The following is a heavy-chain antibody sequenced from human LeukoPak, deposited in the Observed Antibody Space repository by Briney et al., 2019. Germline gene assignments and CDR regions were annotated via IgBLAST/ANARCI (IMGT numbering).Heavy chain of an antibody. CDR2: IRYDGNNK. Sequence: GGSLRLSCAASGFTFTNYGMHWVRQAPGKGLEWVAFIRYDGNNKYYADSVKGRFTISRDNSKNTLYLQMNSLRAEDTAVYYCAKVKAVTDYYFDYWGQGTLVTVSS. CDR1: GFTFTNYG. V-gene: IGHV3-30*02. D-gene: IGHD2-21*02. J-gene: IGHJ4*02. CDR3: AKVKAVTDYYFDY.